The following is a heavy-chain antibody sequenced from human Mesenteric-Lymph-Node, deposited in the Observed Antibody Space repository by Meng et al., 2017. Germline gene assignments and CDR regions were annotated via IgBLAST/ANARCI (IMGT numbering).Heavy chain of an antibody. CDR1: GGSISSSSYY. V-gene: IGHV4-39*07. CDR3: ARAQQWLVRD. J-gene: IGHJ4*02. CDR2: IYYSGST. Sequence: GSLRLACTVAGGSISSSSYYWGWFRHPPGKGLEWIGRIYYSGSTYYNPSLKSRVTISVDTSKNQFSLKLSSVTAADTAVYYCARAQQWLVRDWGQGTLVTVSS. D-gene: IGHD6-19*01.